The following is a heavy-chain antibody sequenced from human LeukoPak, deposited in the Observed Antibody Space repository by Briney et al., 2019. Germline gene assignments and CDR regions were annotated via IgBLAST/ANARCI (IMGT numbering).Heavy chain of an antibody. V-gene: IGHV3-23*01. CDR2: IGGGGATT. CDR1: GFTFSSYA. D-gene: IGHD3-16*02. Sequence: GGSLRLSCAASGFTFSSYAMSWVRQAPGQGLEWVSSIGGGGATTYYADSVKGRFAISRDNSKNTLYLQMNSLRGEATAVYYGAKGAPSEYVLGNYRRFDFWGQGTLVTVSS. J-gene: IGHJ4*02. CDR3: AKGAPSEYVLGNYRRFDF.